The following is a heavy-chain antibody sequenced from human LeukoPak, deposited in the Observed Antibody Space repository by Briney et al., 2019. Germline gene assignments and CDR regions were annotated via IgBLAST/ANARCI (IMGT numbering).Heavy chain of an antibody. CDR1: GYTLSSYT. CDR2: IYAGNGNV. CDR3: ASGVPAAPFDP. V-gene: IGHV1-3*01. Sequence: ASVKVSCKASGYTLSSYTLHWVRQAPGQRPEWMGCIYAGNGNVKYSQNFQGRVTITRDTSASTAYMELSSLRSDDTAVYYCASGVPAAPFDPWGQGTLVTVSS. J-gene: IGHJ5*02. D-gene: IGHD2-2*01.